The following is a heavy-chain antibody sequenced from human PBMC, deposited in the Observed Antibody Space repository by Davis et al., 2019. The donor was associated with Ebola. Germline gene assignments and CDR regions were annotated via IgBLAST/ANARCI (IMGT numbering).Heavy chain of an antibody. CDR1: GYTFTSYD. V-gene: IGHV1-8*01. J-gene: IGHJ4*02. D-gene: IGHD2-21*02. CDR2: MNPKSGNT. Sequence: ASVKVSCKASGYTFTSYDINWVRQATGQGLEWVGWMNPKSGNTGFAQKFQGRVTMTRDTSITTAYMELSNLASEDTAVYYCARGGFCGGDCYQRELDYWGQGTLVTVSS. CDR3: ARGGFCGGDCYQRELDY.